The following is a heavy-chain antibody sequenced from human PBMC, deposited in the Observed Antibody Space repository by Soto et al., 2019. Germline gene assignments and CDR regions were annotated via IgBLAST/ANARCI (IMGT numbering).Heavy chain of an antibody. Sequence: LERLSGREIVSGGSMSSRTDYWVWIRQPPGKGLEWIGTIYYIGTTYYNASLKSRVTISVDTSKNQFSLKLSSVTAADTAVYYCARHVFGNQYSDLDVLGKGTTVPGSS. V-gene: IGHV4-39*01. J-gene: IGHJ6*03. CDR2: IYYIGTT. CDR3: ARHVFGNQYSDLDV. CDR1: GGSMSSRTDY. D-gene: IGHD3-3*01.